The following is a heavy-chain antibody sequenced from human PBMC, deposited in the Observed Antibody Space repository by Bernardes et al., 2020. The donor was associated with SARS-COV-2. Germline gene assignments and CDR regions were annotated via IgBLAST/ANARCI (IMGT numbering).Heavy chain of an antibody. V-gene: IGHV3-7*01. CDR3: ARDATRGGDFDY. Sequence: WGSLRLSCAASGFTFNRYWMAWVRQAPGKGLEWVANIKEDGSEKYYVDSVEGRFTISRDNAKNSLYLQMNSLTVEDTAVYYCARDATRGGDFDYWGQGTLVTVSS. D-gene: IGHD2-21*01. CDR1: GFTFNRYW. J-gene: IGHJ4*02. CDR2: IKEDGSEK.